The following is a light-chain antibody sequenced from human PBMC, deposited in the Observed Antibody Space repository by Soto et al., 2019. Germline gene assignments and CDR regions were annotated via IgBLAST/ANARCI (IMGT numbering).Light chain of an antibody. CDR1: ESIDNW. Sequence: DIQMTQSPSTLSASVGDTVTITCRASESIDNWLAWYQQKPGKAPKLLIFAASTLVRRVPSRFSGRGSGTEFTLTISRLQADDYATFYCQQYHTDWTFGQGTKVEIK. CDR3: QQYHTDWT. J-gene: IGKJ1*01. V-gene: IGKV1-5*01. CDR2: AAS.